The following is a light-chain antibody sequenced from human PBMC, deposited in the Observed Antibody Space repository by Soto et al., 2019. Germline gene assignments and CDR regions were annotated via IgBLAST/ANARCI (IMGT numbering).Light chain of an antibody. CDR2: KAS. J-gene: IGKJ1*01. V-gene: IGKV1-5*03. CDR1: QSISSW. Sequence: DMQMTRSPSTLSASVGDTVTITCLASQSISSWLAWYQQKPGKAPKLLIYKASSLESWFPSRFSGRGSGTDFTLTIRSLQPDAVATTYGHHYYIYSYTFGKGPKVEIK. CDR3: HHYYIYSYT.